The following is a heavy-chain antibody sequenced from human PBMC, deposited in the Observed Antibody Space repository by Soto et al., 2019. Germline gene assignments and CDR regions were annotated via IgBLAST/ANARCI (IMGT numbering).Heavy chain of an antibody. Sequence: PGGSLRLSCAASGFTFSSYSMNWVRQAPGKGLEWVSYISSSSSTIYYADSVKGRFTISRDNAKNSLYLQMNSLRAEDTAVYYCARDQYYDILTGYSHPNYGMDVWGQGTTVTVSS. D-gene: IGHD3-9*01. CDR1: GFTFSSYS. CDR2: ISSSSSTI. CDR3: ARDQYYDILTGYSHPNYGMDV. V-gene: IGHV3-48*01. J-gene: IGHJ6*02.